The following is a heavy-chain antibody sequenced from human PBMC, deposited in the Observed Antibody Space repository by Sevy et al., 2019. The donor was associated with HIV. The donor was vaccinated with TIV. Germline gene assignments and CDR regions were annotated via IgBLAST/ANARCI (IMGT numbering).Heavy chain of an antibody. CDR1: GFSLRNYG. V-gene: IGHV3-30*18. D-gene: IGHD3-22*01. CDR2: ISFDGDAK. Sequence: GGSLRLSCAASGFSLRNYGMHWVRQAPGKGLEWLALISFDGDAKYYGHSVKGRFTSSRDNSKNTLYLQMNSLRVEDTAVYYCAKRGGHDTSGYVSYYYYGMDVWGQGTTVTVSS. CDR3: AKRGGHDTSGYVSYYYYGMDV. J-gene: IGHJ6*02.